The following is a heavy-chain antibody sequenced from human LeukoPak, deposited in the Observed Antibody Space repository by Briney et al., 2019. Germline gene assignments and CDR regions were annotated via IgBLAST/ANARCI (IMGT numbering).Heavy chain of an antibody. CDR3: ARHAPYDSSGYYYYYYYYMDV. CDR2: IYYSGNT. D-gene: IGHD3-22*01. CDR1: GGSISSYY. Sequence: PSETLSLTCTVSGGSISSYYWSWTRQPPGKGQEWIGDIYYSGNTNYNPSLKSRVTISVHTSKTQFSLKLSSVTAAGTAVYYCARHAPYDSSGYYYYYYYYMDVWGKGTTVTISS. V-gene: IGHV4-59*01. J-gene: IGHJ6*03.